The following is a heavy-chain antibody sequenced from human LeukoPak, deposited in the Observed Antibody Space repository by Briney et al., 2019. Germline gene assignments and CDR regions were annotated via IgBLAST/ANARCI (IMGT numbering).Heavy chain of an antibody. Sequence: GESLRISCKCSGFDFTAYGIAWVRQMPGKGLEWMGNIYPGGSNGRYSPSFQGQVTMSADKLITTVYLQWSSLKASDTAMYYCARHFGFWGQGSLVTVSS. CDR3: ARHFGF. CDR1: GFDFTAYG. V-gene: IGHV5-51*01. CDR2: IYPGGSNG. J-gene: IGHJ4*02.